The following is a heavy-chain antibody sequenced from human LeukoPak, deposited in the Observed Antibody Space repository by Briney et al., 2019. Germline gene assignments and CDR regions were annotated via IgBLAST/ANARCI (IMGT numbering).Heavy chain of an antibody. V-gene: IGHV4-38-2*02. CDR2: IYHSGST. CDR3: ARGLGPGNWFDP. Sequence: SETLSLTCTVSGYSISSGYYWGWIRRPPGRGLEWIGSIYHSGSTFYNPSLKSRVTISVDTSKNQFSLKLSSVTAADTAMFYCARGLGPGNWFDPWGQGTLVTVSS. D-gene: IGHD3-10*01. J-gene: IGHJ5*02. CDR1: GYSISSGYY.